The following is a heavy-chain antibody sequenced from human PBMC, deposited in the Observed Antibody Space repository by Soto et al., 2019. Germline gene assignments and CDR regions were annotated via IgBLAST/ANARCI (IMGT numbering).Heavy chain of an antibody. CDR2: ISSSSSYT. J-gene: IGHJ6*02. V-gene: IGHV3-11*06. D-gene: IGHD1-26*01. CDR3: AREGSIRAGYYYYGMDV. Sequence: GGSLRLSCAASGFTFSDYYMSWIRQAPGKGLEWVSYISSSSSYTNYADSVKGRFTISRDNAKNSLYLQMNSLRAEDTAVYYCAREGSIRAGYYYYGMDVWGQGTTVTVSS. CDR1: GFTFSDYY.